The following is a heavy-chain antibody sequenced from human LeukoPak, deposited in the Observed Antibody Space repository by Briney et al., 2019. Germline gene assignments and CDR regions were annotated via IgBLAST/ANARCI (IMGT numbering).Heavy chain of an antibody. CDR1: GFTFSSYA. D-gene: IGHD3-10*01. J-gene: IGHJ4*02. Sequence: GGPLRLSCAASGFTFSSYAMSWVRQAPGKGLEGVSAISGGGDNTYYADSVRGRFTVSRDNSKNTLYVQMTSLRAEDTAVYYCAREDIPMVLSLDHWGQGTLVTVSS. CDR2: ISGGGDNT. V-gene: IGHV3-23*01. CDR3: AREDIPMVLSLDH.